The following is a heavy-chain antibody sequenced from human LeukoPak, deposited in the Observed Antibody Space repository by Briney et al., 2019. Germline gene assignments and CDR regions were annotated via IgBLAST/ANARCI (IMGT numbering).Heavy chain of an antibody. J-gene: IGHJ4*02. CDR1: GGSISSSSYY. V-gene: IGHV4-39*01. Sequence: SETLSLTCTVSGGSISSSSYYWGWLRQPPWKGLEWIGSIYYSGSTYYNPSLKSRVTISVDTSKNQFSLKLSSVTAAETAVYYCARNTLFSTKVRGEDYWGQGTLVTVSS. CDR2: IYYSGST. D-gene: IGHD3-10*01. CDR3: ARNTLFSTKVRGEDY.